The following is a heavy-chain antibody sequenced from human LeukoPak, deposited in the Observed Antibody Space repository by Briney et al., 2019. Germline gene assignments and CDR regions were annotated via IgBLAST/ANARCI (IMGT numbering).Heavy chain of an antibody. CDR2: ISGSGGST. J-gene: IGHJ5*02. CDR1: GFTFTSYP. D-gene: IGHD4-11*01. Sequence: GGSLRLSCAASGFTFTSYPMSWVRQAPGKGLEWVSGISGSGGSTYYADSVKGRFTISRDNSKNTLYLQMNSLRAEDTAVYYCAKAPHDYSDKVNWFAPWGQVTLVTVSS. V-gene: IGHV3-23*01. CDR3: AKAPHDYSDKVNWFAP.